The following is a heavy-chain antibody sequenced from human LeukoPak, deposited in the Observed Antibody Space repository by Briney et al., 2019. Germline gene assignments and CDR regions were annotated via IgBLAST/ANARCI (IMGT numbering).Heavy chain of an antibody. CDR2: ISAYNGNT. CDR1: GYTFTSYG. D-gene: IGHD3-10*01. J-gene: IGHJ6*04. Sequence: ASVKVSCKASGYTFTSYGMSWVRQAPGQGLEWMGWISAYNGNTNYAQKLQGRVTMTTDTSTSTAYMELRSLRSDDTAVYYCAREGARFGELFDYYYYGTDVWGKGTTVTVSS. V-gene: IGHV1-18*04. CDR3: AREGARFGELFDYYYYGTDV.